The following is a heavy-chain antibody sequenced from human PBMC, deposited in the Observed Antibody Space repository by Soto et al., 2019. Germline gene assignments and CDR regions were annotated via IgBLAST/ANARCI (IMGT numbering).Heavy chain of an antibody. V-gene: IGHV3-30*18. J-gene: IGHJ4*02. CDR3: AKATGSHYDFWSGPDF. D-gene: IGHD3-3*01. CDR2: TSHAGNNK. Sequence: QVQLVESGGGVVQPGRSLRLSCAASGFTFSSYGMHWVRQAPGKGLEWVAVTSHAGNNKYYVDSVKGRFTISRDNSKNALYLQMNSLRAEDTAVYYCAKATGSHYDFWSGPDFWGQGTLVTVSS. CDR1: GFTFSSYG.